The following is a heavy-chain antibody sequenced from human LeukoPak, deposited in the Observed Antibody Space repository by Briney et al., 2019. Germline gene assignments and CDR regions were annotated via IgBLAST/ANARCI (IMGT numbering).Heavy chain of an antibody. CDR1: RFTFSSYA. J-gene: IGHJ5*02. D-gene: IGHD1-26*01. CDR3: ARDGRGSVGFQRFDP. V-gene: IGHV3-64D*09. Sequence: GGSLRLSCAASRFTFSSYAMHWVRQAPGKGLEYVSAISSNGGSAYYADSVKGRFTISRDNSKNTLYLQMSSLRAEDTAVYYCARDGRGSVGFQRFDPWGQGTLVTVSS. CDR2: ISSNGGSA.